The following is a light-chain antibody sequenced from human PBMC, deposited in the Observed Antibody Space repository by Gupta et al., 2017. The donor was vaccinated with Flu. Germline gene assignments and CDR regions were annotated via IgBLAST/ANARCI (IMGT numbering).Light chain of an antibody. CDR1: TSNIGSNY. CDR3: AAWDDSLSGRV. Sequence: QSVLTQPPSASGTPGQRVTISCSGSTSNIGSNYVYWYLQLPGAAPKLLINKNNQRPSGVPERFSGSKSGTSASLAVXGXRSEDEXDYYCAAWDDSLSGRVFGGGTKLTVL. V-gene: IGLV1-47*01. CDR2: KNN. J-gene: IGLJ3*02.